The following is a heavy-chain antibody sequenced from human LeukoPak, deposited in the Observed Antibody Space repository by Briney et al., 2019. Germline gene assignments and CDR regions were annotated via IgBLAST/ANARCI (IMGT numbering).Heavy chain of an antibody. CDR2: IKYDGSDK. J-gene: IGHJ4*02. Sequence: GGSLRLSCTASGFTFSSYTMNWVRQAPGKGLECVANIKYDGSDKYYVDSVKGRFTISRDNAKNSVYLQMNSLRVEDTAVYYCARRNLFDYWGQGTVVTVSS. CDR3: ARRNLFDY. V-gene: IGHV3-7*01. D-gene: IGHD1-14*01. CDR1: GFTFSSYT.